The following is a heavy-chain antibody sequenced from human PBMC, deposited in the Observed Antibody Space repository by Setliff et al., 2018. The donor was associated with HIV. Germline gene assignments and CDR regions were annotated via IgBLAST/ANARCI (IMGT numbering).Heavy chain of an antibody. V-gene: IGHV4-34*01. D-gene: IGHD3-22*01. CDR3: ARDLYYYDSSSYLRWYFDL. Sequence: SETLSLTCAVYGGSFSGYYWSWIRQPPGKGLEWIGEINHSGSTNYNPSLRSRVTISVDTSKNQFSLKLSSVTAADTAVYYCARDLYYYDSSSYLRWYFDLWGRGTLVTVSS. CDR2: INHSGST. CDR1: GGSFSGYY. J-gene: IGHJ2*01.